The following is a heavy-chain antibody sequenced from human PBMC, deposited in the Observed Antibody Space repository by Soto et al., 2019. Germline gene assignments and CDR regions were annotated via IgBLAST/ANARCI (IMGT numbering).Heavy chain of an antibody. CDR3: AKDRRDGEYNSVYDF. CDR1: GSGFSDYG. Sequence: QVQLAESGGGVVQPGGSLRLSCVGPGSGFSDYGMHWVRQAPGKGLEWGAMMSFDGTYKYYADSVKGRFIISRDNSKNTLYLQMNSLRAEDTAVYYCAKDRRDGEYNSVYDFWGQGTLVTVSS. V-gene: IGHV3-30*18. CDR2: MSFDGTYK. D-gene: IGHD4-17*01. J-gene: IGHJ4*02.